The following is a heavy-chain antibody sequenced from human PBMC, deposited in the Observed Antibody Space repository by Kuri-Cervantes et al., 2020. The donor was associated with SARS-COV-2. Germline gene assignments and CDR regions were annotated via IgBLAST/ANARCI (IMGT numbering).Heavy chain of an antibody. V-gene: IGHV4-61*02. CDR3: ARGTHYFDSTTYWSTGRV. CDR1: GGSISSSSYY. Sequence: SETLSLTCTVSGGSISSSSYYWGWIRQPAGKGLEWIGRIYPSGSTNYHPSLKSRVTLSVDTSKNQFSLKLSSVTAADTAVYYCARGTHYFDSTTYWSTGRVWGQGTLVTVSS. CDR2: IYPSGST. D-gene: IGHD3-22*01. J-gene: IGHJ4*02.